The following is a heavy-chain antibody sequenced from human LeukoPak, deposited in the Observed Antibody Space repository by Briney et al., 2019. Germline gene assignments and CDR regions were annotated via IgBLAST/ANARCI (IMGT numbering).Heavy chain of an antibody. CDR2: IYYSGST. J-gene: IGHJ4*02. D-gene: IGHD3-9*01. Sequence: SETLSLNCTVSGGSISSSSYYWGWIRQPPGKGLEWIGSIYYSGSTYYNPSLKSRVTISVDTSKNQFSLKLSSVTAADTAVYYCARRHDILTGSPFDYWGQGTLVTVSS. CDR1: GGSISSSSYY. CDR3: ARRHDILTGSPFDY. V-gene: IGHV4-39*01.